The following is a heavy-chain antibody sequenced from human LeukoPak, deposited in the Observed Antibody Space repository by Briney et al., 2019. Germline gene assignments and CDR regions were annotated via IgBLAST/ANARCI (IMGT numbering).Heavy chain of an antibody. D-gene: IGHD3-22*01. CDR3: AGSYDSSGYYPY. V-gene: IGHV1-69*05. CDR1: GGTLSSYA. Sequence: ASVKVSCKASGGTLSSYAISWVRQAPGQGLEWMGGIIPIFGTANYAQKFQGRVTITTDESTSTAYMELSSLRSEDTAVYYCAGSYDSSGYYPYWGQGTLVTVSS. CDR2: IIPIFGTA. J-gene: IGHJ4*02.